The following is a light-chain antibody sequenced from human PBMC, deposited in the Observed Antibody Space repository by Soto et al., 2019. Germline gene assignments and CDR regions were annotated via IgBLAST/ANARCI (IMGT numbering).Light chain of an antibody. V-gene: IGKV3-20*01. CDR2: GAS. Sequence: EIVLTQSPGTLSLSPGERATLSCRASQTVTSSYLALYQQKPGQAPRLLIYGASSRATGIPDRFSGSGSGTDFTLIISRLEPEDFAVYYCQQYGSSPYTFGQGTKLEIK. CDR3: QQYGSSPYT. J-gene: IGKJ2*01. CDR1: QTVTSSY.